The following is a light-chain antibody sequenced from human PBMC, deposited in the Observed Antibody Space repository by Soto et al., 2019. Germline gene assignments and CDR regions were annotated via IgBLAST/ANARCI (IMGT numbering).Light chain of an antibody. J-gene: IGLJ3*02. CDR1: SSNIGNNY. CDR2: ENN. CDR3: GTWDSSLSAWV. Sequence: QSVFTQPPSVSAAPGQKVIISCSGSSSNIGNNYVSWYQQLPGTAPKLLIYENNKRPSGIPDRFSGSKSGTSATLGITGLQTGDEADYYCGTWDSSLSAWVFGGGTKLTVL. V-gene: IGLV1-51*02.